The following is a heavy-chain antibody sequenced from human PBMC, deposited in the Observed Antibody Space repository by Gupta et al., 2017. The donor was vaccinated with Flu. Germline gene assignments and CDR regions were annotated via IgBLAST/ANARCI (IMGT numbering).Heavy chain of an antibody. V-gene: IGHV3-11*01. J-gene: IGHJ3*02. D-gene: IGHD2-15*01. CDR2: ISSSGSTI. CDR3: ARGVGYCSGGSCLEDAFDI. Sequence: GLEWVSYISSSGSTIYYADSVKGRFTISRDNAKNSLYLQMNSLRAEDTAVYYCARGVGYCSGGSCLEDAFDIWGQGTMVTVSS.